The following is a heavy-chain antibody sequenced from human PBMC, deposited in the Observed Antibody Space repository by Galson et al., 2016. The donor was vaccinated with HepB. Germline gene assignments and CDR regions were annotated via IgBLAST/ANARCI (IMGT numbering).Heavy chain of an antibody. V-gene: IGHV1-18*01. J-gene: IGHJ3*02. CDR2: ISTYDGDT. CDR1: GYTFTSYG. D-gene: IGHD2-15*01. CDR3: ARDWYCSAGSCYDAFDI. Sequence: SVKVSCKASGYTFTSYGISWVRQAPGQGLEWMGWISTYDGDTNYAQNPQGSVTMTTDTSTTTAYMELRSLRTDDTAMYYCARDWYCSAGSCYDAFDIWGQGTMVTVSS.